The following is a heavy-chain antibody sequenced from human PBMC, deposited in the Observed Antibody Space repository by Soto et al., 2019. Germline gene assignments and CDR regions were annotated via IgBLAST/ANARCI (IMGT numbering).Heavy chain of an antibody. J-gene: IGHJ5*02. Sequence: QVQLQESGPGLVKPSQTLSLTCTVSGGSISSGDYYWSWIRQHPGKGLEWIGYIYYSGSTYYNPSPKGRVTISVDTSKIQSSLKLSSATGADTPVYYCTRRWRGSLQGFHPWGQGPLVTVSS. CDR3: TRRWRGSLQGFHP. CDR1: GGSISSGDYY. V-gene: IGHV4-31*03. D-gene: IGHD3-3*01. CDR2: IYYSGST.